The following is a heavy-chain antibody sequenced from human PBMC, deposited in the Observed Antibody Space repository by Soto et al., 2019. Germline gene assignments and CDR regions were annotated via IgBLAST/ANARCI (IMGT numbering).Heavy chain of an antibody. D-gene: IGHD3-10*01. CDR2: IYYSGNT. Sequence: PSETLSLTCTVSGDSISSGDYYWSWIRQPPGKGLEWIGCIYYSGNTYYNPSLKRRFSISVDTSKNQFSLQLSSVTVADTAVYYCASRKSSPYFDYWGQATLVTVSS. CDR1: GDSISSGDYY. J-gene: IGHJ4*02. V-gene: IGHV4-30-4*01. CDR3: ASRKSSPYFDY.